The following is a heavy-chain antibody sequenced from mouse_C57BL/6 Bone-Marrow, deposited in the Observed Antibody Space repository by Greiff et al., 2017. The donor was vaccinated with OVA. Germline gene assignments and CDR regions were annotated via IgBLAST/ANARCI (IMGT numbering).Heavy chain of an antibody. Sequence: QVQLQQSGAELVRPGASVTLSCKASGYTFTDYEMPWVKQTPVHGLEWIGAIDPETGGTAYNQKFKGKAILTADKSSSTAYMELRSLTSEDSAVYYCTRWGGYWGQGTTLTVSS. CDR2: IDPETGGT. CDR1: GYTFTDYE. J-gene: IGHJ2*01. V-gene: IGHV1-15*01. CDR3: TRWGGY.